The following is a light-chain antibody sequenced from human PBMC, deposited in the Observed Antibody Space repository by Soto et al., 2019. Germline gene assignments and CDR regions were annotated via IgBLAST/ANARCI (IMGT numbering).Light chain of an antibody. CDR1: SRDVGGYNY. CDR3: SSYTTDNYYI. V-gene: IGLV2-14*01. J-gene: IGLJ1*01. Sequence: ALTQPASVSGSRGQSITISCTGTSRDVGGYNYVSWYQQHPGKAPKLIIYEVSNRPSGVFNRFSGSKSGNTASLTISGLQAEDEADYYCSSYTTDNYYIFGNGTKLTVL. CDR2: EVS.